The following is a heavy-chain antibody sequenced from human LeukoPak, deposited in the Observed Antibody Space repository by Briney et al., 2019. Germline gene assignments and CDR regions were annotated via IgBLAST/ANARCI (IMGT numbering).Heavy chain of an antibody. CDR1: GFIFDDYG. Sequence: PGGSLRLSCVASGFIFDDYGMHWVRHAPGKGLEWVAGISWNSGSIGYADSVKGRFTISRDNAKNSLYLQMNSLRAEDTAVYYCARTTRILWFGELRADAFDIWGQGTMVTVSS. V-gene: IGHV3-9*01. CDR3: ARTTRILWFGELRADAFDI. CDR2: ISWNSGSI. D-gene: IGHD3-10*01. J-gene: IGHJ3*02.